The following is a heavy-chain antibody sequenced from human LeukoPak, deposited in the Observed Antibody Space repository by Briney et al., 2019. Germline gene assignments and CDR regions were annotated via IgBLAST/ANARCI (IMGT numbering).Heavy chain of an antibody. J-gene: IGHJ4*02. V-gene: IGHV3-23*01. CDR3: AKDLVEYYDHVWGSYRLDY. CDR1: GFTFSSYA. Sequence: GGSLRLSCAASGFTFSSYAMSWVRQAPGKGLEWVSAISGSGGSTYYADSVKGRFTISRDNSKNTLYLQMNSLRAEDTAVYYCAKDLVEYYDHVWGSYRLDYWGQGTLVTVSS. D-gene: IGHD3-16*02. CDR2: ISGSGGST.